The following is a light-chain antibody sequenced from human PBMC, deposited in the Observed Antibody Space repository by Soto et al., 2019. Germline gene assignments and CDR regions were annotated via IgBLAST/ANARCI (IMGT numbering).Light chain of an antibody. CDR3: EQYGSSIT. J-gene: IGKJ5*01. CDR2: GTS. CDR1: QSVSSY. Sequence: EIVFSQSPATLSLTPGERATLSCRASQSVSSYLAWYQQKPGQAPRLLIYGTSSRATGIPDRFSGSGSGTDFTLTISRLEPEDFAVFYCEQYGSSITFGQGTRLAI. V-gene: IGKV3-20*01.